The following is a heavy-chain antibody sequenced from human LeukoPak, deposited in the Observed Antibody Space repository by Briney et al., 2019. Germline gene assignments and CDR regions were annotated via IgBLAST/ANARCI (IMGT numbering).Heavy chain of an antibody. CDR2: IYTSGST. V-gene: IGHV4-4*07. Sequence: SETLSLTCTVSGGSISSYYWSWIRQPAGKGLEWLGRIYTSGSTNYNPSLKSRVTMSVDTSKNQFSLKLSSVTAADTAVYYCARDSYSGSYPDYWGQGTLVTVSS. J-gene: IGHJ4*02. CDR3: ARDSYSGSYPDY. D-gene: IGHD1-26*01. CDR1: GGSISSYY.